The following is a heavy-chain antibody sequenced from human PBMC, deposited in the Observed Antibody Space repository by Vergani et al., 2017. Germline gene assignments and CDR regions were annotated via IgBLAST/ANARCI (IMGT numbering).Heavy chain of an antibody. CDR2: ISYDGSNK. Sequence: QVQLVESGGGVVQPGRSLRLSCAASGFTFSSYGMHWVRQAPGKGLEWVAVISYDGSNKYYADSVKGRFTISRDNSKNTLYLQMNSLRAEDTAVYYCAKDWSTGAYFDYWGQGTLVTVSS. V-gene: IGHV3-30*18. CDR3: AKDWSTGAYFDY. J-gene: IGHJ4*02. D-gene: IGHD3-3*01. CDR1: GFTFSSYG.